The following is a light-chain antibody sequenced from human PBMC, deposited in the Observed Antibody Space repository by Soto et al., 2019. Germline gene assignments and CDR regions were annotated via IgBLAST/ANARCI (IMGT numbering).Light chain of an antibody. CDR2: DAS. V-gene: IGKV1-33*01. Sequence: IQITQSTSSLSASVGDRVTLTFQASQDISNFLNWYQQKPGKAPNLLIYDASNLETGVPSRFSGSGSGTDFTFAISSLQPEDIATYYCRQYDDLPPTFGQGTRLEIK. J-gene: IGKJ5*01. CDR1: QDISNF. CDR3: RQYDDLPPT.